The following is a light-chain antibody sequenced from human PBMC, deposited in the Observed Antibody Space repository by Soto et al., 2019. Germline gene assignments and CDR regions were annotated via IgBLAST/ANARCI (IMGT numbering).Light chain of an antibody. CDR1: QSVSSN. CDR3: QQYNKWPLT. V-gene: IGKV3-15*01. J-gene: IGKJ1*01. CDR2: AVS. Sequence: EIMMTQSPGTLSASPGERATLSCRASQSVSSNLAWYQQKPGQAPRLIIYAVSTRATGIPARFSGSGSGTEFTLNISSLQSEDFAVYYCQQYNKWPLTFGQGTKVEIK.